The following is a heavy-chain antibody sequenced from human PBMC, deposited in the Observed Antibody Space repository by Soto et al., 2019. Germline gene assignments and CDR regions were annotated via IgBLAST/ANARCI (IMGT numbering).Heavy chain of an antibody. CDR2: ISDYNGKT. Sequence: QVQLVQSGAEVKKPGASVKVSCKASGYTFTSYGISWVRQAPGQGLEWMGWISDYNGKTNYAQKLQGRVTMTTDTSTSTAYMELRSLRYDDTAVCYCASRYSSGWHDYWGQGTLVSVSS. J-gene: IGHJ4*02. V-gene: IGHV1-18*01. CDR3: ASRYSSGWHDY. D-gene: IGHD6-19*01. CDR1: GYTFTSYG.